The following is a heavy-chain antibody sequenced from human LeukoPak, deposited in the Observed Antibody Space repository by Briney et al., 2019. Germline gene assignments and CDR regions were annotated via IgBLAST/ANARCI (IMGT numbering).Heavy chain of an antibody. V-gene: IGHV1-8*01. CDR1: LYTHPKYH. Sequence: ASLYTHPKYHINEVGQPSSQGRDGMGCMNPNSGKTGYEQKFESRVTMTRNRAICTAYMEMTSMRSEDKAVYYCARVGYNCNFFHYYYYMEVWGKGTTVTVSS. D-gene: IGHD1-7*01. J-gene: IGHJ6*03. CDR3: ARVGYNCNFFHYYYYMEV. CDR2: MNPNSGKT.